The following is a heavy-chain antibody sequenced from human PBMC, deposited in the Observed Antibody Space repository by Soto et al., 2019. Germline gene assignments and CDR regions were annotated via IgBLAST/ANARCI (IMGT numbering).Heavy chain of an antibody. Sequence: GGSLRLSCAASGFNVSTNYMTWVRQAPGKGLEWVSVIYSGGTTYHADSVKGRFIISRDNFKNTLYLQMNNLRAEDTALYYCARGSGSLYYFHYWGQGTLVTVSS. CDR2: IYSGGTT. CDR1: GFNVSTNY. V-gene: IGHV3-53*01. D-gene: IGHD1-26*01. J-gene: IGHJ4*02. CDR3: ARGSGSLYYFHY.